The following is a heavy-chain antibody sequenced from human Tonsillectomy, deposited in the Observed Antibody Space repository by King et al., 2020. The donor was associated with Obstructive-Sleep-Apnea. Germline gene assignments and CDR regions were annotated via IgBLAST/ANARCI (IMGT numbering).Heavy chain of an antibody. V-gene: IGHV3-74*01. CDR1: GFTFSRYW. J-gene: IGHJ4*02. CDR2: INSDGSST. CDR3: SSLRFGELYDY. D-gene: IGHD3-10*01. Sequence: VQLVESGGGLVQPGGSLRLSCAASGFTFSRYWMHWVRQAPGKGLVWVSRINSDGSSTTFADSVRGRFTISRDNAKNTLYLQMNSLRAEDTAVYYCSSLRFGELYDYWGQGTLVTVSS.